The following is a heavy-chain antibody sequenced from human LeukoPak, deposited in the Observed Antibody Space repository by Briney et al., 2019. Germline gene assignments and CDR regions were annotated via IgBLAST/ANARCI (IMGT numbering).Heavy chain of an antibody. CDR3: ARGPVGLSALNA. CDR2: INSDGSET. J-gene: IGHJ5*02. V-gene: IGHV3-74*01. Sequence: GGSLRLSCAASGFAFSNYWMPWVRQAPGKGLVWVSRINSDGSETVYPDSVRGRFTISRDNAKNTLSLQMNSLRVEDTAVYYCARGPVGLSALNAWGQGVLVTVSP. D-gene: IGHD2-15*01. CDR1: GFAFSNYW.